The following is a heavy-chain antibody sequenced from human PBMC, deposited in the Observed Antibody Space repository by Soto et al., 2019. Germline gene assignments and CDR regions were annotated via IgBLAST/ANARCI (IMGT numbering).Heavy chain of an antibody. J-gene: IGHJ3*02. CDR3: AKGTYSDAFDI. Sequence: EVQLLESGGGLVQRGGSLRLSCAASGFIFSSYAMTWVRQAPGQGLEWVSAISGGGGYTYYADSVKGRFTISRDNSKNTLYLQMNSLRAEDTAVYYCAKGTYSDAFDIWGQGTMVTVSS. CDR1: GFIFSSYA. D-gene: IGHD2-15*01. CDR2: ISGGGGYT. V-gene: IGHV3-23*01.